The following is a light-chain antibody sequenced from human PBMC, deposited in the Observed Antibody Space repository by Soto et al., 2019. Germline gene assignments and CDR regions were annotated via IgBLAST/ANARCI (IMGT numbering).Light chain of an antibody. CDR3: QQYSKSPIT. V-gene: IGKV3-20*01. J-gene: IGKJ5*01. CDR2: GAS. CDR1: QIVNSNY. Sequence: EVVLTQSPGTLSLSPGERATLSCRCSQIVNSNYLAWYRHKPGQSPRFLIYGASRRATGIPDRFSGSGTGTDCTLTISRVEPEDVAIYYCQQYSKSPITFGQGTRLEI.